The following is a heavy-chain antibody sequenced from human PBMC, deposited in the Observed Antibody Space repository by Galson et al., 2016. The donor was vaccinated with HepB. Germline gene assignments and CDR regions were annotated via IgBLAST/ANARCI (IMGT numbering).Heavy chain of an antibody. V-gene: IGHV4-39*01. CDR1: GDSISSRAYH. CDR2: IYYIGTT. D-gene: IGHD3-16*01. Sequence: SETLSLTCSVSGDSISSRAYHWGWIRQPPGKGLEWIGSIYYIGTTYYNPSLKSRFSISVDTSKSQFPLTLNSMTAADTAVYYCARQTYYDYVWGSYNSFDFWGQGTVVTVSS. CDR3: ARQTYYDYVWGSYNSFDF. J-gene: IGHJ4*02.